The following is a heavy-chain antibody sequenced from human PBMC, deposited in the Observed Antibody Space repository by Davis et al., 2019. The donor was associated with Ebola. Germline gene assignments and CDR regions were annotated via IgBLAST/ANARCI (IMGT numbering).Heavy chain of an antibody. D-gene: IGHD1-1*01. CDR2: INHSGST. CDR1: GGSFSGYY. Sequence: SETLSLTCAAYGGSFSGYYWSWIRQPPGKGLEWIGEINHSGSTNYNPSLKSRVTISVDTSKNQFSLKLSSVTAADTAVYYCARDRAGTSQRDYWGQGTLVTVSS. V-gene: IGHV4-34*01. J-gene: IGHJ4*02. CDR3: ARDRAGTSQRDY.